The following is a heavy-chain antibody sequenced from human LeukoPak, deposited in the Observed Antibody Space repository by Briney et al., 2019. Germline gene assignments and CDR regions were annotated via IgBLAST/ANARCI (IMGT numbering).Heavy chain of an antibody. Sequence: PGGSLGLSCAASGFTFDDYAMHWVRQAPGKGLEWVSGISWNSGSIGYADSVKGRFTISRDNAKNSLYLQMDSLRAEDTALYYCAKGYDSSGYWPFDYWGQGTLVTVSS. V-gene: IGHV3-9*01. J-gene: IGHJ4*02. CDR2: ISWNSGSI. CDR1: GFTFDDYA. D-gene: IGHD3-22*01. CDR3: AKGYDSSGYWPFDY.